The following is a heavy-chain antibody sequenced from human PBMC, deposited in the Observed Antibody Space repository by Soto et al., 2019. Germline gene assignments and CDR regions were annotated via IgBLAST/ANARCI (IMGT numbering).Heavy chain of an antibody. CDR3: ARGGPRRLSIVATITPYYYYMDV. CDR2: INHSGST. CDR1: GGSFRGYY. Sequence: PSETLSLTCSVYGGSFRGYYWSWIRQPPGKGLEWIGEINHSGSTNYNPSLKSRVTISVDTSKNQFSLKLSSVTAADTAVYYCARGGPRRLSIVATITPYYYYMDVWGKGTTVTVSS. V-gene: IGHV4-34*01. D-gene: IGHD5-12*01. J-gene: IGHJ6*03.